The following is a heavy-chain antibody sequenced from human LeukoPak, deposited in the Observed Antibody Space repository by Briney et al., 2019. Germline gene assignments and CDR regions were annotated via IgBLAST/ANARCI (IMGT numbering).Heavy chain of an antibody. Sequence: SETLSLTCTVSGGSISSSSYYWGWIRQPPGKGLEWIGSIYYSGSTYYNPSLKSRVTISVDTSKNQFSLKLSSVTAADTAVYYCARVYSNYTPGPGLYYYYYYMDVWAKGPRSPSL. V-gene: IGHV4-39*07. J-gene: IGHJ6*03. CDR3: ARVYSNYTPGPGLYYYYYYMDV. CDR2: IYYSGST. D-gene: IGHD4-11*01. CDR1: GGSISSSSYY.